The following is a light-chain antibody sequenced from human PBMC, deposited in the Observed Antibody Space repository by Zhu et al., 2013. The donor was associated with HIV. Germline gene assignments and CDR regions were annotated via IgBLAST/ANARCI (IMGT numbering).Light chain of an antibody. CDR1: QGISSY. V-gene: IGKV1-9*01. CDR3: QQYDNLPWT. CDR2: AAS. J-gene: IGKJ1*01. Sequence: DIQLTQSPSFLSASVGDRVTITCRASQGISSYLAWYQQKPGKAPKLLIYAASTLQTGVPSRFSGSGSGTEFTLTISSLQPEDIGTYFCQQYDNLPWTFGQGTTVGIK.